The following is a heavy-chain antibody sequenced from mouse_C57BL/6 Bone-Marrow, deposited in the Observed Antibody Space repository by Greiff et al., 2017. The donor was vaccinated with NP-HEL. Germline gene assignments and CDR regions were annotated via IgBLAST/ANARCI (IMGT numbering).Heavy chain of an antibody. Sequence: QVQLQQSGAELVKPGASVKISCKASGYAFSSYWMNWVKQRPGKGLEWVGQICPGDGDTNYNGKFKGKATLTADKSSSTAYMQLSRLTSEDSAVSVCAGRYYCAGSRFPYWGQGTPLTVSS. V-gene: IGHV1-80*01. CDR1: GYAFSSYW. CDR3: AGRYYCAGSRFPY. CDR2: ICPGDGDT. D-gene: IGHD1-1*01. J-gene: IGHJ2*01.